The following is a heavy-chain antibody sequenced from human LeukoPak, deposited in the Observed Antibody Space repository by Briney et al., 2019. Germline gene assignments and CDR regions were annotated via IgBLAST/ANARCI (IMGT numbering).Heavy chain of an antibody. CDR3: AESSSSSWPSFDY. V-gene: IGHV3-23*01. D-gene: IGHD6-13*01. Sequence: GGSLRLSCAASGFTFSSYAMSWVRQAPGKGLEWVSVISGSDGSTSYADSVKGRFTISRDNSKNTLYLQMTGLRAEDTAVYYCAESSSSSWPSFDYWGQRTLVTVSS. CDR2: ISGSDGST. J-gene: IGHJ4*02. CDR1: GFTFSSYA.